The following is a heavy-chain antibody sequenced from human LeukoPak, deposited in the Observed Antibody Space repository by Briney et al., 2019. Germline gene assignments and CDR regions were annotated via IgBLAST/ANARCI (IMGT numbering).Heavy chain of an antibody. CDR1: GFSFSSYG. V-gene: IGHV3-48*01. CDR3: AKSDYGDYPRN. CDR2: ISSSSSTI. J-gene: IGHJ4*02. Sequence: GGSLRLSCAASGFSFSSYGMNWVRQAPGKGPEWVSYISSSSSTIYYADSVKGRFTISRDNSKNTLYLQMNSLRAEDTAVYYCAKSDYGDYPRNWGQGTLVTVSS. D-gene: IGHD4-17*01.